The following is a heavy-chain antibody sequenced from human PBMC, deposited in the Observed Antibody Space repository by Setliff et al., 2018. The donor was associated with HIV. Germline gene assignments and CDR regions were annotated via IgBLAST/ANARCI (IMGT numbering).Heavy chain of an antibody. D-gene: IGHD1-26*01. CDR1: GYTFTSYA. J-gene: IGHJ4*02. CDR3: ARDTVPIVGPEYYFDY. V-gene: IGHV1-3*01. Sequence: ASVKVSCKASGYTFTSYAMHWVRQAPGQRLEWMGWINAGNGNTKYSQKFQGRVTITRDTSASTAYMELSSLRSEDTAVYYCARDTVPIVGPEYYFDYWGQGTLVTVS. CDR2: INAGNGNT.